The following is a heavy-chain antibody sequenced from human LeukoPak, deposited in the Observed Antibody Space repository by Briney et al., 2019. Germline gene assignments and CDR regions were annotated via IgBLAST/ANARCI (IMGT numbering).Heavy chain of an antibody. J-gene: IGHJ2*01. Sequence: SETLSLTCTVSGGSISSSSYYWGWIRQPPGKGLAWIGNIYYSRSTHYSPSLKSRVTISVDTSKNQFSLKLSSVTAADTAVYYCARGLSMIVVVVHDWYFDLWGRGTLVTVSS. CDR2: IYYSRST. V-gene: IGHV4-39*01. D-gene: IGHD3-22*01. CDR3: ARGLSMIVVVVHDWYFDL. CDR1: GGSISSSSYY.